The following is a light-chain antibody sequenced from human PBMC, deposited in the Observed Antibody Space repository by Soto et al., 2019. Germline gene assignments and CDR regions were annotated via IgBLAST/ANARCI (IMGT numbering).Light chain of an antibody. V-gene: IGKV3-15*01. CDR1: QSVSSN. Sequence: EIMMTQSPGTLSASPGERATLSCRASQSVSSNLAWYQQKPGQAPRLLVYAVSTRATGIPARFSGSGSGTEFTLTISSLESEDFAVYYCQQYNKWPLTFGQGTKLEL. CDR3: QQYNKWPLT. CDR2: AVS. J-gene: IGKJ1*01.